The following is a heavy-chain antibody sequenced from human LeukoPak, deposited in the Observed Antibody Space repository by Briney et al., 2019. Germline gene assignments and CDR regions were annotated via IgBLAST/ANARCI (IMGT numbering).Heavy chain of an antibody. CDR3: ARAGPYDYVWGSYRFSLSSSPLFDY. CDR2: IFHTGST. V-gene: IGHV4-38-2*02. Sequence: SETLSLTCNVSGYSISSGYFWGWIRQPPGKGLEWIGCIFHTGSTYYNPSLKSRVTISVDTSKNQFSLKLSSVTAADTAVYYCARAGPYDYVWGSYRFSLSSSPLFDYWGQGTLVTVSS. CDR1: GYSISSGYF. J-gene: IGHJ4*02. D-gene: IGHD3-16*02.